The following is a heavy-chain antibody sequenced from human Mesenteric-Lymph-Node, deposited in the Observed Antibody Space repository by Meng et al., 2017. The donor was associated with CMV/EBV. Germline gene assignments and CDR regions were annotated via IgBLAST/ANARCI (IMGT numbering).Heavy chain of an antibody. CDR3: ARGAGARKATTGCYYYYNGIDV. CDR1: GYTFTSCD. Sequence: ASVKVSCQASGYTFTSCDINWVRQATGQGLEWMGWLKLRNTGYAQQFQGRVTITRNTSISTAYMELSSLSSEDTAVYYCARGAGARKATTGCYYYYNGIDVWGQGTTVTVSS. CDR2: LKLRNT. D-gene: IGHD1-26*01. V-gene: IGHV1-8*03. J-gene: IGHJ6*02.